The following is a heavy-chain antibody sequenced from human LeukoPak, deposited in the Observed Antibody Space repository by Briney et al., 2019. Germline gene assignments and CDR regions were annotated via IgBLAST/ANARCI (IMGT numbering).Heavy chain of an antibody. CDR1: AGSVSSGNYY. Sequence: SETLSLTCTVSAGSVSSGNYYWSWIRQPAGKGLEWIGRFCTRGSATYNPSLKSRATISIDTSKDQFSLKLTSVTAADTAVYYYARDSGYDSSGNYWGQGTLVTVSS. CDR2: FCTRGSA. D-gene: IGHD3-22*01. CDR3: ARDSGYDSSGNY. J-gene: IGHJ4*02. V-gene: IGHV4-61*02.